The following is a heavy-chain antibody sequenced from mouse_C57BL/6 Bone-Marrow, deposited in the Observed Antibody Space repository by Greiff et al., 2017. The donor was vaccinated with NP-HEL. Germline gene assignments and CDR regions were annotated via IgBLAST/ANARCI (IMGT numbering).Heavy chain of an antibody. D-gene: IGHD3-2*02. V-gene: IGHV1-80*01. CDR3: ARRGLTAQALYYFDY. CDR2: IYPGDGDT. Sequence: VQLQQSGAELVKPGASVKISCTASGYAFSSYWMNWVKQRPGKGLEWIGQIYPGDGDTNYNGKFKGKATLTADKSSSTAYMQLSSLTSEDSAVYFCARRGLTAQALYYFDYWGQGTTLTVSS. CDR1: GYAFSSYW. J-gene: IGHJ2*01.